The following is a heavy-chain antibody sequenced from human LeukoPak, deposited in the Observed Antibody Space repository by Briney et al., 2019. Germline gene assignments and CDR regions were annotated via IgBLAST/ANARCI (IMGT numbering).Heavy chain of an antibody. Sequence: ASVKVSCKAFGYTFTSNYMHWVRQAPGQGPEWMGVISPSGGSTTYAQKFQGRVTLTRDMSTSTDYLELSSLRSEDTAVYYCARAMYYDYVWGSYNLDYWGQGTLVTVSS. D-gene: IGHD3-16*01. CDR1: GYTFTSNY. CDR3: ARAMYYDYVWGSYNLDY. CDR2: ISPSGGST. V-gene: IGHV1-46*01. J-gene: IGHJ4*02.